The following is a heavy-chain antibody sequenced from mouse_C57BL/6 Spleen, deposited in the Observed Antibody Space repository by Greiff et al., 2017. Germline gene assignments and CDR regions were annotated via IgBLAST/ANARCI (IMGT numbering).Heavy chain of an antibody. CDR1: GFTFSDYG. CDR3: ARPLYDYDGYAMDY. D-gene: IGHD2-4*01. J-gene: IGHJ4*01. V-gene: IGHV5-17*01. CDR2: ISSGSSTI. Sequence: EVKLVESGGGLVKPGGSLKLSCAASGFTFSDYGMHWVRQAPEKGLEWVAYISSGSSTIYYADTVKGRFTISRANAKNTLFLQMTSLRSEDTAMYYCARPLYDYDGYAMDYWGQGTSVTVSS.